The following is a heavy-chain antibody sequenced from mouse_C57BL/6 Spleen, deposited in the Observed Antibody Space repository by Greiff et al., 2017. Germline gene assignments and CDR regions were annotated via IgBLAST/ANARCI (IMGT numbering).Heavy chain of an antibody. CDR2: IYPGDGDT. J-gene: IGHJ3*01. CDR3: GSYGSSTY. V-gene: IGHV1-80*01. D-gene: IGHD1-1*01. CDR1: GYAFSSYW. Sequence: QVQLQQSGAELVKPGASVKISCKASGYAFSSYWMNWVKQRPGQGLEWIGQIYPGDGDTNSPGKFKGNATLNADKSSSTAYMQLSSLTSEDSAVYFCGSYGSSTYWGQGTLVTVSA.